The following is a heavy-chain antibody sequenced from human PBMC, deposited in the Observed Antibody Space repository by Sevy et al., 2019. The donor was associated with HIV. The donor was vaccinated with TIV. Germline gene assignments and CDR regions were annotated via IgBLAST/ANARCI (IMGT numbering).Heavy chain of an antibody. V-gene: IGHV3-30*18. Sequence: GGSLRLSCAASGFTFSRNGMHWVRQVPGKGLEWVALISYDGDSKNYADSVKGRFTISRDNSKNTVYLHMNSLRPEDTAVYYCAKESVSWYLDFWGQGTLVTVSS. CDR1: GFTFSRNG. CDR3: AKESVSWYLDF. J-gene: IGHJ4*02. D-gene: IGHD6-13*01. CDR2: ISYDGDSK.